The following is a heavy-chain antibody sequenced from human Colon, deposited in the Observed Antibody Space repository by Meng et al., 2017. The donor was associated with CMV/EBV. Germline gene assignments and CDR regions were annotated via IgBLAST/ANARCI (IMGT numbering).Heavy chain of an antibody. J-gene: IGHJ4*02. CDR2: INWDGTYT. CDR1: GFTFDDFG. D-gene: IGHD3-22*01. V-gene: IGHV3-43D*04. Sequence: GESLKISCAASGFTFDDFGMHWVRQAPGKGLEWVGLINWDGTYTYYEDSVKGRFTISRDNSKNSLYLQMSNLRPDDTALYFCTKARHYDSSGNDYWGQGKLVTVSS. CDR3: TKARHYDSSGNDY.